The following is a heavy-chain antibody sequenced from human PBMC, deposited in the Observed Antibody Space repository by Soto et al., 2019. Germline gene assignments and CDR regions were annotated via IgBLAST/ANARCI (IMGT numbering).Heavy chain of an antibody. J-gene: IGHJ5*02. CDR1: GGTFSRYT. CDR3: ARGSTIVRGAPRWFDP. V-gene: IGHV1-69*02. D-gene: IGHD3-10*01. Sequence: QVQLVQSGAEVKKPGSSVKVSCKASGGTFSRYTINWVRQAPGQGLEWMGRIIPIAAIANYTPKFQGRVTITVDKSPTTAYMELSSLRSDDTAVYYCARGSTIVRGAPRWFDPWGQGTPVTVSS. CDR2: IIPIAAIA.